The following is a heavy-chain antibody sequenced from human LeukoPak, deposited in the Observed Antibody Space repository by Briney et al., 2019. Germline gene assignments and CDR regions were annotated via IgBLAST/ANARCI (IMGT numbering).Heavy chain of an antibody. D-gene: IGHD3-22*01. J-gene: IGHJ4*02. CDR1: GGSISSYY. Sequence: SETLSLTCTVSGGSISSYYWGWIRQPPGKGLEWIGYIYYSGSTNYNPSLKSRVTISVDTSKNQFSLKLSSVTAADTAVYYCARVLYDSSGYYVDYWGQGTPVTVSS. V-gene: IGHV4-59*01. CDR3: ARVLYDSSGYYVDY. CDR2: IYYSGST.